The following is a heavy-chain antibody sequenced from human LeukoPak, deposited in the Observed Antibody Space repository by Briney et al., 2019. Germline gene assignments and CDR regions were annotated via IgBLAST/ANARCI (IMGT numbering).Heavy chain of an antibody. CDR2: ISSSSSYI. D-gene: IGHD5-12*01. J-gene: IGHJ3*02. Sequence: GGSLRLSCAASGFTFSSYSMNWVRQAPGKGLEWVSSISSSSSYIYYADSVKGRFTISRDNAKNSLYLQMNSLRAEDTAVYYCARDGYSGYDAGEAFDIWGQGTMVTVSS. V-gene: IGHV3-21*01. CDR3: ARDGYSGYDAGEAFDI. CDR1: GFTFSSYS.